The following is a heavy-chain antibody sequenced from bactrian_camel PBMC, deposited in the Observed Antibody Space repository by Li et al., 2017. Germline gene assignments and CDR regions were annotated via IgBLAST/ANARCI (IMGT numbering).Heavy chain of an antibody. CDR3: AAEHLSRKDCSGGSWSKWCNY. J-gene: IGHJ4*01. CDR1: RFTYTRYC. D-gene: IGHD2*01. V-gene: IGHV3S53*01. Sequence: HVQLVESGGGSVQAGGSLSLSCAAPRFTYTRYCMGWFRQAPGKEREGLATIDNDGRTSVAESVRGRFSISQDNAKNTVYLQMDSLEPEDTAMYYCAAEHLSRKDCSGGSWSKWCNYWGQGTQVTVS. CDR2: IDNDGRT.